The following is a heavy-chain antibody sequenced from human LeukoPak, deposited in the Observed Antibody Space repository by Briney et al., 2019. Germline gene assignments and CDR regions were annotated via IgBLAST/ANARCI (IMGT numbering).Heavy chain of an antibody. V-gene: IGHV3-30*03. Sequence: PGGSLRLSCAASGFTFSRYGMHWVRQAPGEGLEWVAVISNEGSTEYYADSVKGRFTISRDHSKNTLYLQMNTLRAEDTAVYYCAAHPSSAYWGRGTLVTVSS. CDR3: AAHPSSAY. CDR2: ISNEGSTE. J-gene: IGHJ4*02. CDR1: GFTFSRYG. D-gene: IGHD6-6*01.